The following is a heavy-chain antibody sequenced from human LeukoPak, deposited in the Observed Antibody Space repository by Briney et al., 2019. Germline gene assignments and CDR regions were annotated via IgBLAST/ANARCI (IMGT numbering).Heavy chain of an antibody. V-gene: IGHV3-23*01. Sequence: PGGSLRLSCAASGFTFSSYAMSWFRQAPGKGLEWFSAISGSGGSTYYADSVKGRFTISRDNSKNTLYLQMNSLRAEDTAVYYCAKSPLWIQLGDYWGQGTLVTVSS. CDR3: AKSPLWIQLGDY. CDR2: ISGSGGST. J-gene: IGHJ4*02. D-gene: IGHD5-18*01. CDR1: GFTFSSYA.